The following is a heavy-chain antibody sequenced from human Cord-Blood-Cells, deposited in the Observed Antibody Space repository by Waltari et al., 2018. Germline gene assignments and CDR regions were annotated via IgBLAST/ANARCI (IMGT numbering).Heavy chain of an antibody. D-gene: IGHD6-6*01. CDR1: GLTFSSYG. CDR2: ISNDGSKK. Sequence: QVQLVESGGGVVQPGRSLRLSCAASGLTFSSYGMHWVRQAPGKGLEWVAVISNDGSKKYDADSVKGRFTITRDNAKNTLYLQRNSLGAEDTAVYYCAKDLESAARGAFDIWGQGTMVTVSS. CDR3: AKDLESAARGAFDI. J-gene: IGHJ3*02. V-gene: IGHV3-30*18.